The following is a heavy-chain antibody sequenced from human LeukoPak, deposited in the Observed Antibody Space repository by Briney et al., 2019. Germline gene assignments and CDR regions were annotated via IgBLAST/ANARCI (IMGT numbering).Heavy chain of an antibody. V-gene: IGHV4-34*01. J-gene: IGHJ4*02. CDR1: GGSFSGYY. CDR3: ASPWDF. CDR2: INHSGST. Sequence: PSETLSLTCAVYGGSFSGYYWSWIRQPPGKGLEWIGEINHSGSTNYNPSLKSRVTISVDTSKNQFSLKLSSVTAADTAVYYCASPWDFWGQGTLVTVSS.